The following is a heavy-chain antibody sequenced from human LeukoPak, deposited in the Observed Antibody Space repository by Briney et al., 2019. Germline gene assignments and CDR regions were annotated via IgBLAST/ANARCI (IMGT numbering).Heavy chain of an antibody. D-gene: IGHD1-26*01. CDR2: MKGGGGDT. J-gene: IGHJ4*02. CDR1: GFSFSSYA. CDR3: ASSEIVGATNRGGVDY. Sequence: GGSLRLSCAASGFSFSSYAMSWVRQAPARGLEWVSSMKGGGGDTFYADFVKGRFTISRDNAKNSLYLQMNSLRAEDTAVYYCASSEIVGATNRGGVDYWGQGTLVTVSS. V-gene: IGHV3-23*01.